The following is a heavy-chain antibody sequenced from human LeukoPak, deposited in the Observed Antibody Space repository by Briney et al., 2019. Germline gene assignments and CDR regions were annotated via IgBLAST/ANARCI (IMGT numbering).Heavy chain of an antibody. D-gene: IGHD5-12*01. CDR3: TRIRGYSAYDFNY. V-gene: IGHV3-15*01. Sequence: GGSLRLSCAASGFSFKDAWMSWVRQAPGKGLEWVGRIKSKTDGVTTDYAAPVKGRFTISRDDSKNTLYLQLNSLKTEDTALYYCTRIRGYSAYDFNYWGQGTPVTVSS. J-gene: IGHJ4*02. CDR2: IKSKTDGVTT. CDR1: GFSFKDAW.